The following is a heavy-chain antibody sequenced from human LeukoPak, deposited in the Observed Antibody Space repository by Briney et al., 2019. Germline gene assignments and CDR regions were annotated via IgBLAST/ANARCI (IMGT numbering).Heavy chain of an antibody. Sequence: GGSLRLSCAASGFTFSSYWMTWVRQAPGTGLELVANIKEDGSEKYYVDSVKGRFSISRDNAKNSLYLQMNSLRAEDTAVYYCIYGGSYYVAWGQGTLVTVSS. J-gene: IGHJ5*02. CDR3: IYGGSYYVA. D-gene: IGHD1-26*01. CDR2: IKEDGSEK. CDR1: GFTFSSYW. V-gene: IGHV3-7*01.